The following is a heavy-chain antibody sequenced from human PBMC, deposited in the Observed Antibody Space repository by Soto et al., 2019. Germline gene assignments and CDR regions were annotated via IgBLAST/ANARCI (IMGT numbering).Heavy chain of an antibody. V-gene: IGHV3-23*01. CDR2: ISGSGGST. CDR3: AKDHPNISSWYYYYGMDV. CDR1: GFTFSSYA. J-gene: IGHJ6*02. D-gene: IGHD6-13*01. Sequence: GGSLRLSCAASGFTFSSYAMSWVRQAPGKGLEWVSAISGSGGSTYYADSVKGRFTISRDNSKNTLYLQMNSLRAEDTAVYYCAKDHPNISSWYYYYGMDVWGQGTTVTVSS.